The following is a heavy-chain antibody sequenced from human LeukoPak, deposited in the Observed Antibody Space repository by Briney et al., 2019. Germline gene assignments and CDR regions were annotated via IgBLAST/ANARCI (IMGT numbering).Heavy chain of an antibody. J-gene: IGHJ4*02. CDR1: GFTFSDYS. Sequence: TGGSLRHSCAASGFTFSDYSMHWVRQAPGKGLEYVSAISSDGHSTYYADSVKGRFTISRVNAKNTLYLQMGSLRPEDMAVYYCAREKGYGDYDYWGQGTLVTVSS. CDR3: AREKGYGDYDY. V-gene: IGHV3-64*02. CDR2: ISSDGHST. D-gene: IGHD4-17*01.